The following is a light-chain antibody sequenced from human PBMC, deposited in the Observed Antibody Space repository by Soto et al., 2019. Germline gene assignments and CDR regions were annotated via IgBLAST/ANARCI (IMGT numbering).Light chain of an antibody. Sequence: EIVLTQSPGDLSLSPGERATLSCGASQSVSSSYLAWYQQKPGQAPRLLIYGASTRATGIPDRFSGSGSGTDFTLAISRLEPEDFAVYYCQQYGSSPRTFGQGTKVEIK. J-gene: IGKJ1*01. CDR1: QSVSSSY. CDR2: GAS. CDR3: QQYGSSPRT. V-gene: IGKV3-20*01.